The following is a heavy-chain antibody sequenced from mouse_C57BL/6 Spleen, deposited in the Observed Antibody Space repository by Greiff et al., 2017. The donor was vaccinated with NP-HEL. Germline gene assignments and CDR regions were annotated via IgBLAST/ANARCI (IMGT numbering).Heavy chain of an antibody. CDR1: GYAFSSSW. Sequence: VQLQQSGPELVKPGASVKISCTASGYAFSSSWMNWVKQRPGKGLEWIGRIYPGDGDTNYNGKFKGKATLTEDKSSSTSYMQISSLTSEDAAVYFCENYYGSHWYFDGWGTGTTVTVSS. V-gene: IGHV1-82*01. CDR2: IYPGDGDT. J-gene: IGHJ1*03. CDR3: ENYYGSHWYFDG. D-gene: IGHD1-1*01.